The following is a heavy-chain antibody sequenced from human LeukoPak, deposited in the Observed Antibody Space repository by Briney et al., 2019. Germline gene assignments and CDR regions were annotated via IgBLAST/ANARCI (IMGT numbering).Heavy chain of an antibody. V-gene: IGHV3-23*01. Sequence: GGSLRLSCAASGFTFSSYAMSWVRQAPGKGLEWVSGISGSGDNTYYADSVKDRFTISRDNSKNTLYVQVNSLGTEDTAAYYCAKGSYYDSSGSFYFDYWGQGTLVTVS. CDR3: AKGSYYDSSGSFYFDY. D-gene: IGHD3-22*01. CDR1: GFTFSSYA. CDR2: ISGSGDNT. J-gene: IGHJ4*02.